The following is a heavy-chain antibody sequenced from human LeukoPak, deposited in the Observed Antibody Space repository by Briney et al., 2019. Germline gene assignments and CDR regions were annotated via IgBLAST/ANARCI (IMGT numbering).Heavy chain of an antibody. CDR3: AKDSRYFDWLFFDY. CDR2: IRYDGSNK. D-gene: IGHD3-9*01. V-gene: IGHV3-30*02. CDR1: GFTFSSYG. Sequence: GGSLRLSCAASGFTFSSYGMHWVRQAPGKGLEWVAFIRYDGSNKYYADSVKGRFTISRDNSKNTLYLQMNSTSAEDTAVYYCAKDSRYFDWLFFDYWGQGTLVTVSS. J-gene: IGHJ4*02.